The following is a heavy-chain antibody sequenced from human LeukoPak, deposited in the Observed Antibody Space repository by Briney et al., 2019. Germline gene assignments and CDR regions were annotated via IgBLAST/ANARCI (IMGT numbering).Heavy chain of an antibody. CDR2: IYYSGKT. D-gene: IGHD2-15*01. CDR3: ARINCSGGSCYAGTYYYGMDV. V-gene: IGHV4-59*13. J-gene: IGHJ6*02. Sequence: SETLSLTCTVSGGSNSSYYWSGIRQPPGGGLEWIGYIYYSGKTNYNPPLKSRVTISVDTSKNEFSLKQWSVTAADTAVYYCARINCSGGSCYAGTYYYGMDVWGQGTTVTVSS. CDR1: GGSNSSYY.